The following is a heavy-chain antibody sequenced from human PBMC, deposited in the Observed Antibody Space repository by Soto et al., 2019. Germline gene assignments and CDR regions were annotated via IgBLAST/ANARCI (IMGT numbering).Heavy chain of an antibody. CDR1: GDSISSYY. CDR2: LYYGRSA. CDR3: ALRSMALVPEY. D-gene: IGHD3-3*02. Sequence: QVQLQESGPGLVKPSETLSLTCAVSGDSISSYYCMWIRQPPGKGLESIGYLYYGRSANYNPSLKSRVTLSVDTSTNQCSRTLSSRTAADTAVYYCALRSMALVPEYWGQGTLVTVSS. V-gene: IGHV4-59*01. J-gene: IGHJ4*02.